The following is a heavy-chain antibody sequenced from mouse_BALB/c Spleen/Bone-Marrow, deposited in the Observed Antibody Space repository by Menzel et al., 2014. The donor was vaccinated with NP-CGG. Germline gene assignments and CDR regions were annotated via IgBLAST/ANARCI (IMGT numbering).Heavy chain of an antibody. D-gene: IGHD4-1*01. CDR3: ARSGFDY. V-gene: IGHV1S130*01. CDR1: GYTFTSSW. Sequence: VQLQQSGSVLVRPGASVKLSCKASGYTFTSSWMHWAKRRPGQGLEWIGEIHPNSGNTNYNEKFKGKATLTVDTSSSTAYVDLSSLTSEDSADYYCARSGFDYWGQGTTLTVSS. J-gene: IGHJ2*01. CDR2: IHPNSGNT.